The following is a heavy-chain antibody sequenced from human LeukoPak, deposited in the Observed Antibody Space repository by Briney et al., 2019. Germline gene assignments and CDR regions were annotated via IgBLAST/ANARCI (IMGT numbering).Heavy chain of an antibody. D-gene: IGHD5-12*01. J-gene: IGHJ3*02. Sequence: SETLSLTCTVSGGSISSSTYYWDWICQPPGQGLQWIGNIYDSGDTYYTPSLKSRVTMFVDTSKNQFSLKLSSVTAADTAVYYCARHGRPGYGGYENAFDIWGQGTMVTVSS. CDR2: IYDSGDT. CDR1: GGSISSSTYY. CDR3: ARHGRPGYGGYENAFDI. V-gene: IGHV4-39*01.